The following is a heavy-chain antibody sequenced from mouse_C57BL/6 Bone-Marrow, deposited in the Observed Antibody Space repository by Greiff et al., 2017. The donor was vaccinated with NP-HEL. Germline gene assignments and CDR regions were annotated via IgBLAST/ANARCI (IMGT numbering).Heavy chain of an antibody. J-gene: IGHJ1*03. CDR3: AREDLLWLRRGYFDV. V-gene: IGHV1-53*01. CDR1: GYTFTSYW. D-gene: IGHD2-2*01. Sequence: QVQLQQPGTELVKPGASVKLSCKASGYTFTSYWMHWVKQRPGQGLEWIGNINPSNGGTNYNEKFKSKATFTADTSSNTAYMQLSSLTTEDSAIYYCAREDLLWLRRGYFDVWGTGTTVTVSS. CDR2: INPSNGGT.